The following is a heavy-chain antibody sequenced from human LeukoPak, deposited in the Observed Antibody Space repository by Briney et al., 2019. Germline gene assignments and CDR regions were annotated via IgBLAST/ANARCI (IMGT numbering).Heavy chain of an antibody. D-gene: IGHD3-10*01. CDR2: IYYSGST. V-gene: IGHV4-59*01. CDR1: GGSISSYY. J-gene: IGHJ5*02. CDR3: AREGYYGSGTNWFDP. Sequence: SETLSLTCTVSGGSISSYYRSWIRQPPGKGLEWIGYIYYSGSTNYNPSLKSRVTISVDTSKNQFSLKLSSVTAADTAVYYCAREGYYGSGTNWFDPWGQGTLVTVSS.